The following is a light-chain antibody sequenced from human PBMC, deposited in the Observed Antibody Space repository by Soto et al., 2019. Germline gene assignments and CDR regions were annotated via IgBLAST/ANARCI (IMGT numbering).Light chain of an antibody. Sequence: QSALTQPASVSGSPGQSITISCTGTSSDVGAYNYVSWYQQHPGKAPKLMIYEVSYRPSGVYDRFSGSRSDNTASLTISVLQAEDASDYYCSSYTSSTPWVFGRGTKLTVL. CDR3: SSYTSSTPWV. CDR2: EVS. V-gene: IGLV2-14*01. J-gene: IGLJ3*02. CDR1: SSDVGAYNY.